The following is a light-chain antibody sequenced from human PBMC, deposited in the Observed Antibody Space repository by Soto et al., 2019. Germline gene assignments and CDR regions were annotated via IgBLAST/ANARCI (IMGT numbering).Light chain of an antibody. Sequence: AIRMTQSPSSFSASTGDRVSITCRATQDIGTYLAWYQQIPGKAPKLLIYDASTLQTGVPSRFSGSGSGTDFTLPISYLQSEDFGTYYCQQFYNYPRTFGQGTKVEIK. CDR1: QDIGTY. V-gene: IGKV1-8*01. CDR3: QQFYNYPRT. CDR2: DAS. J-gene: IGKJ1*01.